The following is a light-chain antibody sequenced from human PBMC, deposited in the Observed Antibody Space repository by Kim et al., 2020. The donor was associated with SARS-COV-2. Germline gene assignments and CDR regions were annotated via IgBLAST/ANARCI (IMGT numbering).Light chain of an antibody. J-gene: IGKJ4*01. V-gene: IGKV3-20*01. CDR3: QQYVSSVT. CDR1: PSVYNNY. Sequence: EMVLTQSPGTLSLSPGESAKLSCRASPSVYNNYLAWYQQKPGQAPRLLIYGASTRATGIPDRFSGSGSGTDFTLTISRLEPEDFAVYYCQQYVSSVTFGGGTKVDIK. CDR2: GAS.